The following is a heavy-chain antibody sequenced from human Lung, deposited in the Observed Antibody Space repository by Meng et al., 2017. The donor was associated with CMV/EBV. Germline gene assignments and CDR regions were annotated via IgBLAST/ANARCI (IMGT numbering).Heavy chain of an antibody. Sequence: GGSLGLXCVASGFSFSTYAVHWVRQAPDKGLEWVAVISFDGTNKYYGDSVKGRFTVSRDNSQNTLYLQMNSLRTEDTAMYYCARGSKIYFGSEWYGPFGRRFYGLGVXGQGXTVTVSS. J-gene: IGHJ6*02. CDR2: ISFDGTNK. CDR3: ARGSKIYFGSEWYGPFGRRFYGLGV. V-gene: IGHV3-30*01. D-gene: IGHD3-3*01. CDR1: GFSFSTYA.